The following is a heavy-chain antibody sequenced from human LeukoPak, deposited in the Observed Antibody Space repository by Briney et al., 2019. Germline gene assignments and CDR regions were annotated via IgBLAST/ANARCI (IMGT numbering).Heavy chain of an antibody. D-gene: IGHD3-9*01. CDR1: GFAFSSYA. Sequence: GGSLRLSCAASGFAFSSYAMSWVRQAPGKGLEWVGFIRSKAYGGTTEYAASVKGRFTISRDDSKSIAYLQMNSLKTEDTAVYYCTSVLRYFDWLLPTGPNGYWGQGTLVTVSS. CDR2: IRSKAYGGTT. J-gene: IGHJ4*02. CDR3: TSVLRYFDWLLPTGPNGY. V-gene: IGHV3-49*04.